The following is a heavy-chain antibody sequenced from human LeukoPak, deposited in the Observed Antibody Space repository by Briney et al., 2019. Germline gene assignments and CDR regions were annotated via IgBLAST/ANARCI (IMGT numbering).Heavy chain of an antibody. CDR1: GYTFTSYD. Sequence: ASVKLSCKASGYTFTSYDINWVRQATGQGLEWIGWMNPDSGNTGYAQKFQGRITLTRDTSISTAYMELSSLTSEDTAVYYCARNVSRTGDFYYWGQGTLVTVSS. V-gene: IGHV1-8*01. CDR2: MNPDSGNT. CDR3: ARNVSRTGDFYY. J-gene: IGHJ4*02. D-gene: IGHD7-27*01.